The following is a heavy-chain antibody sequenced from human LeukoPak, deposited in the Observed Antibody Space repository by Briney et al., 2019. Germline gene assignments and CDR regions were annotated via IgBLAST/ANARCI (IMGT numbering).Heavy chain of an antibody. J-gene: IGHJ4*02. D-gene: IGHD3-22*01. V-gene: IGHV1-18*01. CDR1: GYTFTSYG. CDR2: ISAYNGNT. Sequence: ASVKVSCKASGYTFTSYGISWVRQAPGQGLEWMGWISAYNGNTNYAQKLQGRVTMTTDTSTSTAYMELRSLRSDDTAVYYCARAPSIRPYYYDSSGYYYFDHWGQGTLVTVSS. CDR3: ARAPSIRPYYYDSSGYYYFDH.